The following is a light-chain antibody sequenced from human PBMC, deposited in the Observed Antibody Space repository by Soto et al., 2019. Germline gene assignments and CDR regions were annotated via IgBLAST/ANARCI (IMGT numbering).Light chain of an antibody. CDR3: QQYGSSPLT. V-gene: IGKV3-20*01. CDR1: QSVSSSY. J-gene: IGKJ4*01. CDR2: AAS. Sequence: EIVLTQSPGTPSLSPGERATLSCRASQSVSSSYLARYQQKPGQSPRPLIYAASSRATGIPDSCSGSGSGKDFTLTISRLETADFAVYYCQQYGSSPLTFGGGTKVEMK.